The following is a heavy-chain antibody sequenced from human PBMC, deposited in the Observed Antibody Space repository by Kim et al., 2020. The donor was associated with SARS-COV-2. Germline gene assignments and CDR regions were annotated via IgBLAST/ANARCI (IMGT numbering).Heavy chain of an antibody. J-gene: IGHJ4*01. V-gene: IGHV3-23*01. D-gene: IGHD2-21*02. Sequence: GGSLRLSCAASGFTFSAYAMSWVRQAPGKGLEWVSAISASGGKTVYADSVKGRFTISRDNSKNPVNLQINSPRAEDTAPYYCAMRATTGTALLSFDYCG. CDR2: ISASGGKT. CDR1: GFTFSAYA. CDR3: AMRATTGTALLSFDY.